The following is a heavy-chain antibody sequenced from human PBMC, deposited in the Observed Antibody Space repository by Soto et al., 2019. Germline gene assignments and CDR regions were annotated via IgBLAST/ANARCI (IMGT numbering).Heavy chain of an antibody. Sequence: SVSGASFSSSSYYWGWIRRPPEKGLEWIATMYYSGTTYYNPSLKSRVTVSIDTSKDQFSLKLTSVTAADTAMYYCATHPAISATSFYGMDVWGHGTTVTVSS. CDR3: ATHPAISATSFYGMDV. D-gene: IGHD3-3*01. CDR2: MYYSGTT. J-gene: IGHJ6*02. V-gene: IGHV4-39*01. CDR1: GASFSSSSYY.